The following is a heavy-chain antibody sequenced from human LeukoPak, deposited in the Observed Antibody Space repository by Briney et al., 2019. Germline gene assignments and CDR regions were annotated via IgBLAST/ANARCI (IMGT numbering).Heavy chain of an antibody. V-gene: IGHV1-8*02. CDR3: ARTYSSGYYPFDY. CDR1: GYTFTSYD. CDR2: MNPNSGNT. D-gene: IGHD3-22*01. Sequence: ASVKVSCKASGYTFTSYDINWVRQATGQGLEWMGWMNPNSGNTGYAQKFQGRVTMTRDTSISTAYMELSRLRSDDTAVYYCARTYSSGYYPFDYWGQGTLVTVSS. J-gene: IGHJ4*02.